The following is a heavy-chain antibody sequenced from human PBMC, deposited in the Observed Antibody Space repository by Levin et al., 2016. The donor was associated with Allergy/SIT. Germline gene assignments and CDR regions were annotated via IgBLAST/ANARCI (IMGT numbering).Heavy chain of an antibody. CDR2: ISSSSSYI. CDR3: AKDLDWNGYYYYGMDV. V-gene: IGHV3-21*01. J-gene: IGHJ6*02. Sequence: VRQAPGKGLEWVSSISSSSSYIYYADSVKGRFTISRDNAKNSLYLQMNSLRAEDTAVYYCAKDLDWNGYYYYGMDVWGQGTTVTVSS. D-gene: IGHD3/OR15-3a*01.